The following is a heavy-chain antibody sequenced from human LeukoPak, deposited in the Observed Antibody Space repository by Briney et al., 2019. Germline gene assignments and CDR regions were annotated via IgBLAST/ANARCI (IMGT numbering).Heavy chain of an antibody. CDR2: ISGSGGST. V-gene: IGHV3-23*01. Sequence: PGGSLRLSCAASGFTFSSYAMSWVRQAPGKGLEWVSAISGSGGSTYYADSVKGRFTISRDNSKNTLYLQMNSLRAEDTAVYYCARDGPCINGVCCTDFDSWGQGTLVTVSS. CDR3: ARDGPCINGVCCTDFDS. CDR1: GFTFSSYA. D-gene: IGHD2-8*01. J-gene: IGHJ4*02.